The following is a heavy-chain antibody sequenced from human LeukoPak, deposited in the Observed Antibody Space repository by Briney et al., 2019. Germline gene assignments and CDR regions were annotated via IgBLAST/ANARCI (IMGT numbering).Heavy chain of an antibody. J-gene: IGHJ3*02. CDR1: GYSISSGYY. D-gene: IGHD4-17*01. Sequence: SETLSLTCAVSGYSISSGYYWGWIRQPPGKGLEWIGSIYHSGSIYYNASLKSRVTISVDTSKNQLSLKLSSVTAADTAIFYCARAMTTPDAFDIWGQGTMVTVSS. V-gene: IGHV4-38-2*01. CDR2: IYHSGSI. CDR3: ARAMTTPDAFDI.